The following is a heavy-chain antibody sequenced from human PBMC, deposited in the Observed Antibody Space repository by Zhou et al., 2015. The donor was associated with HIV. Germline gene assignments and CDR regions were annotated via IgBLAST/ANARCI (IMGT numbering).Heavy chain of an antibody. V-gene: IGHV3-9*01. Sequence: EMQLVESGGGLVQPGRSLRLSCTASGFTFDDHAMHWVRQAPGKGLEWVSGISWNSGSIGYADSVKGRFTISRDNSKNTIYLQLNSLRDEDTAVYFCTRAWFSGGWFGMDVWGQGTTVTVSS. J-gene: IGHJ6*02. CDR1: GFTFDDHA. D-gene: IGHD6-19*01. CDR3: TRAWFSGGWFGMDV. CDR2: ISWNSGSI.